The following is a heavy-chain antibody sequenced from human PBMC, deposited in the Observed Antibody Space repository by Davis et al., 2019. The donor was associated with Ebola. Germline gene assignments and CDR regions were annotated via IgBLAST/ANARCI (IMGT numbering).Heavy chain of an antibody. CDR2: ISNDATDK. D-gene: IGHD3-9*01. J-gene: IGHJ6*02. CDR3: AKDSTGYGVTGMDL. V-gene: IGHV3-30*18. CDR1: EFTFSYFG. Sequence: GESLKISCAASEFTFSYFGMHWVRQAPGKGLEWVTFISNDATDKFYADPVKGRFTISRDNSKNMPFLQMDSLRAEDTAIYYCAKDSTGYGVTGMDLWGQGTTVTVSS.